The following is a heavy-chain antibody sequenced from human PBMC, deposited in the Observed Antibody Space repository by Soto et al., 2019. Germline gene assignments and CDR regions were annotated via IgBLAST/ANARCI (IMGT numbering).Heavy chain of an antibody. CDR2: IIPILGRA. D-gene: IGHD2-2*01. CDR1: GGPFSSYH. J-gene: IGHJ5*02. V-gene: IGHV1-69*08. CDR3: AKVGGSTSSHLFDP. Sequence: QVQLVQSGAEVKKPGSSVKLSCKASGGPFSSYHISWVRQAPGQGLEWVGRIIPILGRANNAQHFQGRVTITADTSTNTAYTELSGLTSADTAVYYCAKVGGSTSSHLFDPWGHGTLVTVSS.